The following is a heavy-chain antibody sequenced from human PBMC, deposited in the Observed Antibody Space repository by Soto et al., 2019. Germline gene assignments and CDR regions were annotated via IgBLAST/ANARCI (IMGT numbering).Heavy chain of an antibody. CDR3: ARVRGPTDWYFDL. CDR2: INPNSGGT. V-gene: IGHV1-2*04. J-gene: IGHJ2*01. D-gene: IGHD1-1*01. Sequence: ASVKVSCKASGYTFTGYYMHWVRQAPGQGLEWMGWINPNSGGTNYAQKFQGWVTMTRDASISTAYMELSRLRTDDTAVYYCARVRGPTDWYFDLWGRGTLVTVSS. CDR1: GYTFTGYY.